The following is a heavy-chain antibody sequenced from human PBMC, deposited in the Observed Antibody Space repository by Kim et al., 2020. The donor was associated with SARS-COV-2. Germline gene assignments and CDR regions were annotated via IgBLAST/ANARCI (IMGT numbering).Heavy chain of an antibody. Sequence: SPSFQGHVTISADKSISTAYLQWSSLKASDTAMYYCASGTIFGVVTPLDYWGQGTLVTVSS. V-gene: IGHV5-10-1*01. CDR3: ASGTIFGVVTPLDY. J-gene: IGHJ4*02. D-gene: IGHD3-3*01.